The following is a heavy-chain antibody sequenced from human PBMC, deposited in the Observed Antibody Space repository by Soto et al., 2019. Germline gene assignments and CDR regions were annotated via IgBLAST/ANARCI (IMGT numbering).Heavy chain of an antibody. J-gene: IGHJ4*02. V-gene: IGHV3-33*01. Sequence: QVQLVESGGGVVQPGRSLRLSCAASGFTFSSYGMHWVRQAPGKGLEWVAVIWYDGSNKYYADSVKGRFTISRDNSKNTLYLQMNSLRAEVTAVYYCARDLAHSRYECSSFYYWGQGTLVTVSS. CDR1: GFTFSSYG. D-gene: IGHD3-10*02. CDR3: ARDLAHSRYECSSFYY. CDR2: IWYDGSNK.